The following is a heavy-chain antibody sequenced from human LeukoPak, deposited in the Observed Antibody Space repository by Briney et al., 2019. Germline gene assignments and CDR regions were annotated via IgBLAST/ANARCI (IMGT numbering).Heavy chain of an antibody. J-gene: IGHJ6*02. CDR2: IYHSGST. Sequence: SGTLSLTCAVSGGSISSSNWWSWVRQPPGKGLEWIGEIYHSGSTNYNPSLKSRVTISVDKSKNQFSLKLSSVTAADTAVYYCARGVENDYGDFYYYYYGMDVWGQGTTVTVSS. V-gene: IGHV4-4*02. D-gene: IGHD4-17*01. CDR1: GGSISSSNW. CDR3: ARGVENDYGDFYYYYYGMDV.